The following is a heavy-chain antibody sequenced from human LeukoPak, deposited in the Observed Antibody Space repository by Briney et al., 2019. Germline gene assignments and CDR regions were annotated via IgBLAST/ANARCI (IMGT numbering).Heavy chain of an antibody. V-gene: IGHV1-2*02. CDR3: ARDNRVARPFYLSYYYYYMDV. J-gene: IGHJ6*03. CDR2: INPNSGGT. Sequence: ASVKVSCKASRYTFTGYYMHWARQAPGQGLEWMGWINPNSGGTNYAQKFQGRVTMTRDMSTSTVYMELSSLRSEDTAVYYCARDNRVARPFYLSYYYYYMDVWGKGTTVTVSS. D-gene: IGHD6-6*01. CDR1: RYTFTGYY.